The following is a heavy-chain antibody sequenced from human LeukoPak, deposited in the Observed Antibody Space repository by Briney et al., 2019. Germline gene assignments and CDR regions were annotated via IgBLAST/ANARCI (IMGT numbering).Heavy chain of an antibody. Sequence: SVKVSCKTSGGTFNNSAISWVRQAPGPGLEGLGGIMPLFGTAGYAQKFVGRVTSTKDECTRQVYLGLTGLTSDDTAQGDGARDVHGDYGSGWFGPWGQGTLVSVSS. CDR1: GGTFNNSA. CDR3: ARDVHGDYGSGWFGP. V-gene: IGHV1-69*05. CDR2: IMPLFGTA. D-gene: IGHD4-17*01. J-gene: IGHJ5*02.